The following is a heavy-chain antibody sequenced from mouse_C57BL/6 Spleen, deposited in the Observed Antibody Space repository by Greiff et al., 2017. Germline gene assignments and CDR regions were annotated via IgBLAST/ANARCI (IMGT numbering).Heavy chain of an antibody. CDR1: GFTFSDYY. J-gene: IGHJ1*03. CDR2: INSDGSST. D-gene: IGHD1-1*01. V-gene: IGHV5-16*01. Sequence: EVQLVESEGGLVQPGSSMKLSCTASGFTFSDYYMAWVRQVPEKGLEWVANINSDGSSTYYLASLKSRFIISRDNAKNILYLQMSSLKSEYTATYYSARDRDYGISHWYFDVWSTGTTVTVSS. CDR3: ARDRDYGISHWYFDV.